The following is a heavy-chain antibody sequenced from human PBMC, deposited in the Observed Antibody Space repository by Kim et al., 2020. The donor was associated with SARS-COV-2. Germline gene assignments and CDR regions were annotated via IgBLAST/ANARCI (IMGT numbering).Heavy chain of an antibody. D-gene: IGHD3-3*01. Sequence: VKGRFTISRDNSKNTLYLQMNSLRAEDTAVYYCAREGVTIFKYYYGMDVWGQGTTVTVSS. V-gene: IGHV3-30*07. J-gene: IGHJ6*02. CDR3: AREGVTIFKYYYGMDV.